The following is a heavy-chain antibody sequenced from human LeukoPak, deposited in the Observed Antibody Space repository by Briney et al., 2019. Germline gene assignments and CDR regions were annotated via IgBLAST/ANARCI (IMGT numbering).Heavy chain of an antibody. CDR3: ARGYCSSTSCSWGWFDP. CDR1: GYTFTSYY. D-gene: IGHD2-2*01. V-gene: IGHV1-46*01. J-gene: IGHJ5*02. CDR2: INPSGGST. Sequence: ASVKVSCKASGYTFTSYYMHWVRQAPGQGLEWMGIINPSGGSTSYAQKFQGRVTMTRDRSTSTVYMELRSLRSEDTAVYYCARGYCSSTSCSWGWFDPWGQGTLVTVSS.